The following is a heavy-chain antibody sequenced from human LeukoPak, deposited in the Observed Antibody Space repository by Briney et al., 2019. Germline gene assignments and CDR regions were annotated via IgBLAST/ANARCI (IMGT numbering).Heavy chain of an antibody. J-gene: IGHJ3*01. CDR3: AKVKGVVIPAAWDAFHV. D-gene: IGHD2-2*01. Sequence: GGSLRLSCAASGFTFSSYSMNWVRQAPGKGLEWVSYISSSSSTIYYADSVKGRFTISRDNAKNSLYLQMNSLRAEDSALYYCAKVKGVVIPAAWDAFHVWGQGTMVTVPS. V-gene: IGHV3-48*04. CDR2: ISSSSSTI. CDR1: GFTFSSYS.